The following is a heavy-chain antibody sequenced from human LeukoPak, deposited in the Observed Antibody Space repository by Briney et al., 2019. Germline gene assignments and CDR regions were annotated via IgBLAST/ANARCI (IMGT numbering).Heavy chain of an antibody. Sequence: PGGSLRLSCAASGFTFSTYAMSWVRQPPGKGLEWVSGMSGSGGSTYYADSVKGRFTISRDNSKNTLYLQMNSLRAEDTAVYYCAKWAQFRGIVVGAGFDYWGQGTLVTVSS. J-gene: IGHJ4*02. CDR2: MSGSGGST. CDR1: GFTFSTYA. D-gene: IGHD3-22*01. V-gene: IGHV3-23*01. CDR3: AKWAQFRGIVVGAGFDY.